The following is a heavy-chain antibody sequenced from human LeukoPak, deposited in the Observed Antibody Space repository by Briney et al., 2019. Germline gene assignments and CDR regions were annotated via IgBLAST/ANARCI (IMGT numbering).Heavy chain of an antibody. Sequence: GGSLRLSCAASGFTVSSNYTSWVRQAPGKGLEWVSVIYSGGRTDYADSVKGRFTISRDNSKNTLYLQMNSLRVEDTAVYYCARDSEYCSSGSCSPGASDIWGQGTMVTVSS. D-gene: IGHD2-15*01. CDR3: ARDSEYCSSGSCSPGASDI. CDR1: GFTVSSNY. V-gene: IGHV3-53*01. J-gene: IGHJ3*02. CDR2: IYSGGRT.